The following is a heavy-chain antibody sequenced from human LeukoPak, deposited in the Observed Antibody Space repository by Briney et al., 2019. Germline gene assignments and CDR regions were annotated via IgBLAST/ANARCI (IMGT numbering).Heavy chain of an antibody. CDR2: IYYSGST. Sequence: PSETLSLTCTVSGGSVSSGSYYWSWIRHPPGKGLEWIGYIYYSGSTNYNPSLKSRVTISVDTSKNRFSLKLSSVTPADTAVYYCASSGTAMVAPFDYWGQGTLVTVSS. CDR3: ASSGTAMVAPFDY. V-gene: IGHV4-61*01. D-gene: IGHD5-18*01. J-gene: IGHJ4*02. CDR1: GGSVSSGSYY.